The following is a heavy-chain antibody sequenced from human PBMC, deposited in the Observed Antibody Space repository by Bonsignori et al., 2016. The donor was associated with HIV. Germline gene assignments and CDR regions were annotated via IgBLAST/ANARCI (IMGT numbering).Heavy chain of an antibody. Sequence: GESLKISCAASGFTFSSYGMHWVRQAPGKGLEWVAFIRYDGSNKYYADSVKGRFTISRDNSKNTLYLQMNSLRAEDTAVYYCAKDRTSYYEAANSVDYYMDVRGKGTTVTVSS. CDR3: AKDRTSYYEAANSVDYYMDV. CDR2: IRYDGSNK. D-gene: IGHD1-26*01. V-gene: IGHV3-30*02. CDR1: GFTFSSYG. J-gene: IGHJ6*03.